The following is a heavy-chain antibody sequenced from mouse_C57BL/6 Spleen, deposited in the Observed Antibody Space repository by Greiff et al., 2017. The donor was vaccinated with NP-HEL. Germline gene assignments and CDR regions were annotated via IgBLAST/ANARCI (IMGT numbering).Heavy chain of an antibody. CDR1: GYSITSGYY. CDR2: ISYDGSN. D-gene: IGHD4-1*01. Sequence: EVKLQESGPGLVKPSQSLSLTCSVTGYSITSGYYWNWIRQFPGNKLEWMGYISYDGSNNYNPSLKNRISITRDTSKNQFFLKLNSVTTEDTATYYCARHWDVDYFDYWGQGTTLTVSS. J-gene: IGHJ2*01. V-gene: IGHV3-6*01. CDR3: ARHWDVDYFDY.